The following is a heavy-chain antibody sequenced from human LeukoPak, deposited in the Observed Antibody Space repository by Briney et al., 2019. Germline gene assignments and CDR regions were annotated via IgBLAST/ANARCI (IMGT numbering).Heavy chain of an antibody. J-gene: IGHJ4*02. CDR1: GFTFSSYG. Sequence: GRSLRLSCAASGFTFSSYGMHWVRQAPGKGLEWVAVISYDGSNKYYADSVKGRFTISRDNSKNTLYLQMNSLRAEDTAVYYCAKDQNPGKLRYFDPFDYWGQGTLVTVSS. CDR3: AKDQNPGKLRYFDPFDY. D-gene: IGHD3-9*01. V-gene: IGHV3-30*18. CDR2: ISYDGSNK.